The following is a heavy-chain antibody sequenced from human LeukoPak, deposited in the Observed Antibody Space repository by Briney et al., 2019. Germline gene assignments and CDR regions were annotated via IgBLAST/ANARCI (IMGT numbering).Heavy chain of an antibody. CDR3: ARSSRQNSICRYCFDY. CDR2: TRSKAKSYTT. CDR1: RFTFSNFA. J-gene: IGHJ4*02. Sequence: GGSLRLSCAAARFTFSNFAMSWVRQAPGKGLEWVGHTRSKAKSYTTEYAASVKGRFTISRDDSNNSLYLQMNSLKTEDTAVYFCARSSRQNSICRYCFDYWGQGPLVTVSS. D-gene: IGHD2-21*01. V-gene: IGHV3-72*01.